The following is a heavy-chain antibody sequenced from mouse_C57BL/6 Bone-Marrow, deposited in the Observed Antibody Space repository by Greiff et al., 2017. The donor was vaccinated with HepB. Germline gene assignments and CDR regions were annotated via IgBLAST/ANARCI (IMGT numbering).Heavy chain of an antibody. J-gene: IGHJ2*01. CDR3: ARNYGPAWGYFDY. V-gene: IGHV3-6*01. D-gene: IGHD1-2*01. CDR1: GYSITSGYY. Sequence: DVQLQESGPGLVKPSQSLSLTCSVTGYSITSGYYWNWIRQFPGNKLEWMGYISYDGSNNYNPSLKNRISITRDTSKNQFFLKLNSVTTEDTATYYCARNYGPAWGYFDYWGQGTTLTVSS. CDR2: ISYDGSN.